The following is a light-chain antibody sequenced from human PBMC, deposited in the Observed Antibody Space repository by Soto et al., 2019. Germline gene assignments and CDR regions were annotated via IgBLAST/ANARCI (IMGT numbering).Light chain of an antibody. V-gene: IGLV2-14*01. CDR2: EVS. CDR1: TSDVGGFDS. J-gene: IGLJ3*02. Sequence: QSALTQPASVSGSPGQSITISCTATTSDVGGFDSVSWYQQHPGTAPRVIIYEVSNRPSGVSYRFSGSKSANTASLTISGLQAGDEADYYCSSYTTSNTWLFGGGTKVTVL. CDR3: SSYTTSNTWL.